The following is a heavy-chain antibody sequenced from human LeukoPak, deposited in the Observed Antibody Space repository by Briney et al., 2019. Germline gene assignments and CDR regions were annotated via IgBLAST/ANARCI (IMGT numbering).Heavy chain of an antibody. CDR3: ARGLAVSGRSSLDF. V-gene: IGHV4-59*01. D-gene: IGHD6-19*01. J-gene: IGHJ4*02. CDR1: GGSISSYY. Sequence: PSETLSLTCSVSGGSISSYYWSWIRQPPGKGLEWIGYIYYSGSTHYNPSLKSRVTITVETSKNQFSLKLSSVTAADTAVYFCARGLAVSGRSSLDFWGQGTLVTVSS. CDR2: IYYSGST.